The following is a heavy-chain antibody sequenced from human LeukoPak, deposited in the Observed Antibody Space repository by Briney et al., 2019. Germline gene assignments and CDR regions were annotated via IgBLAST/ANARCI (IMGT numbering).Heavy chain of an antibody. CDR1: GFTVSNFW. D-gene: IGHD1-26*01. J-gene: IGHJ4*02. V-gene: IGHV3-74*01. CDR3: VVGYDPHY. Sequence: GPSHRPAYAAAGFTVSNFWMHCVRQAPGKGLVWVSRINSDGSDTRYAASMTGRLSISTDNAKNTLYLQMNSLRAEDTAIYYCVVGYDPHYWGQGTLVTVST. CDR2: INSDGSDT.